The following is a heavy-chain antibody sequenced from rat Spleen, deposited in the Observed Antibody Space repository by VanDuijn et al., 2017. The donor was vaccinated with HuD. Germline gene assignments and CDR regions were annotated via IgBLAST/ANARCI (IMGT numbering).Heavy chain of an antibody. CDR2: ISYSGST. J-gene: IGHJ3*01. V-gene: IGHV3-1*01. CDR1: GHSISSSY. Sequence: EVQLQESGPGLVKPSQSLSLTCSVTGHSISSSYRWNWIRKFPGNRLEWMGYISYSGSTNYNPSLKSRIFITRDTSKNQFFLQLNSVTTEDTATYYCTRSDGTHYYLPFADWGQGTLVTVSS. D-gene: IGHD1-1*01. CDR3: TRSDGTHYYLPFAD.